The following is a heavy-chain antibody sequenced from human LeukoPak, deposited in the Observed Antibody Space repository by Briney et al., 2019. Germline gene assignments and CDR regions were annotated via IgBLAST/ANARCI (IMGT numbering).Heavy chain of an antibody. CDR2: IYYSGST. CDR1: GGSISSYY. CDR3: AGSIAVAGIDY. Sequence: PSETLSLTCTVSGGSISSYYWSWIRQPPGKGLEWIGYIYYSGSTNYNPSLKSRVTISVDTPKNQFSLKLSSVTAADTAVYYCAGSIAVAGIDYWGQGTLVTVSS. V-gene: IGHV4-59*01. J-gene: IGHJ4*02. D-gene: IGHD6-19*01.